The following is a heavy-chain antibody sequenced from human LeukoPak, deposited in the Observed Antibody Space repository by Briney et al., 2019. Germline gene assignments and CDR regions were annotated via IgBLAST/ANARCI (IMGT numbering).Heavy chain of an antibody. Sequence: GGSLRLXCAASGFTFSSYSMNWVRQAPGKGLEWVSSISSSSSYIYYADSVKGRFTISRDNAKNSLYLQMNSLRAEDTAVYYCAIDGCSGGSCFDYWGQGTLVTVSS. CDR3: AIDGCSGGSCFDY. J-gene: IGHJ4*02. D-gene: IGHD2-15*01. CDR1: GFTFSSYS. V-gene: IGHV3-21*01. CDR2: ISSSSSYI.